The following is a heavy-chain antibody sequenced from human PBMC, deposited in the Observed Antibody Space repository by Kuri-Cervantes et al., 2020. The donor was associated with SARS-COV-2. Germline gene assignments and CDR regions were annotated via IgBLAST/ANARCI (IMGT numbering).Heavy chain of an antibody. CDR1: GGTFSSYA. CDR2: INVNNRAT. V-gene: IGHV1-2*02. D-gene: IGHD2-2*01. J-gene: IGHJ6*03. Sequence: GGSLRLSCKASGGTFSSYAISWVRQAPGQGLEWMGWINVNNRATSYAQKFQGRVTMTRDTSVLTAYMELSSLRSDDTAVFYCARSPSAITNSYNYYYYMDVWGKGTAVTVSS. CDR3: ARSPSAITNSYNYYYYMDV.